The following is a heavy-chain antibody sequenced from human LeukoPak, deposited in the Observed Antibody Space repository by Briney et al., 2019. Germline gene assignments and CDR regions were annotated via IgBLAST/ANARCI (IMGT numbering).Heavy chain of an antibody. V-gene: IGHV4-61*01. CDR2: IYYSGIT. J-gene: IGHJ1*01. D-gene: IGHD6-13*01. CDR3: AREAPYIAAAGTRYFQH. Sequence: PSETLSLTCTVSGYSISSGYYWSWIRQPPGKGLEWIGYIYYSGITNYNPSLKSRVTISVDTSTNQFSLKLSSVTAADTAVYYCAREAPYIAAAGTRYFQHWGQGTLVTVSS. CDR1: GYSISSGYY.